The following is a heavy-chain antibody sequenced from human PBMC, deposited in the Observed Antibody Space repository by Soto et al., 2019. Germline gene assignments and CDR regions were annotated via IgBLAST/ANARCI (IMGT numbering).Heavy chain of an antibody. CDR2: VYHTGST. J-gene: IGHJ6*02. CDR1: GGSVSSGGYF. D-gene: IGHD3-22*01. CDR3: ARALVTDYNSRDYHYYFAMDV. V-gene: IGHV4-61*08. Sequence: SETLSLTCTVSGGSVSSGGYFWNWIRQPPGKGLEWIAYVYHTGSTCYNPSLKSRVTMSVDTSQNQFSLKLSSVTAADTAVYYCARALVTDYNSRDYHYYFAMDVWGQGTSVTVSS.